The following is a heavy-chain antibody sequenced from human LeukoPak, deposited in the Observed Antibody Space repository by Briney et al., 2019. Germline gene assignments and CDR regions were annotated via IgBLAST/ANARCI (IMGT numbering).Heavy chain of an antibody. J-gene: IGHJ6*02. V-gene: IGHV1-2*02. CDR1: GYTFTGYY. CDR2: INPNSGGT. D-gene: IGHD3-3*01. Sequence: EASVKVSCKASGYTFTGYYMHWVRQAPGQGLEWMGWINPNSGGTNYAQKFQGRVTMTRDTSISTAYMELSRLRSDDTAVYYCARDRITIFGVVTGPYYYYGMDVWGQGTTVTVSS. CDR3: ARDRITIFGVVTGPYYYYGMDV.